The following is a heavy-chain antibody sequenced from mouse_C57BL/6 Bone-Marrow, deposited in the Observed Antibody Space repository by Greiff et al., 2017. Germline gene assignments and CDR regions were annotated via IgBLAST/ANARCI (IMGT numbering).Heavy chain of an antibody. CDR2: IRNKANGYTT. CDR3: ARSLYYYGSSPWFAY. CDR1: GFTFTDYY. Sequence: EVQLVESGGGLVQPGGSLSLSCAASGFTFTDYYMSWVRQPPGKALEWLGFIRNKANGYTTEYSASVKGRFTISRDNSQSILYLQMNALRAEDSATYYCARSLYYYGSSPWFAYWGQGTLVTVFA. D-gene: IGHD1-1*01. J-gene: IGHJ3*01. V-gene: IGHV7-3*01.